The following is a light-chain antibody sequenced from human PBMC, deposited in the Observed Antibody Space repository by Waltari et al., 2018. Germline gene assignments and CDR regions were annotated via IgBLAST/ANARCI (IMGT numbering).Light chain of an antibody. CDR2: DAS. CDR3: KQRSNWPPT. V-gene: IGKV3-11*01. J-gene: IGKJ3*01. CDR1: QSVGSL. Sequence: EIVLTQSPATLSLSPGERATLSCRASQSVGSLLAWYQQKPGQAPRILIYDASNRATGIPARFSGSGSGTDFTLTISSLEPEDFAVYYCKQRSNWPPTFGPGTKVDIK.